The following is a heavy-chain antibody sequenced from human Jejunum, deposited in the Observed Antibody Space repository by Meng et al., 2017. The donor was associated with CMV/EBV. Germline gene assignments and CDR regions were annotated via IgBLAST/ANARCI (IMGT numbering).Heavy chain of an antibody. D-gene: IGHD3-10*01. Sequence: QLQAPGPDLVKPAQTLSLTCTVSGSSISSGGYYWSWIRQHPGKGLEWSGYIHSSGSTYYNPSLRSRLTISVDTSKNQFSLKLSSVTAAITAVYYCARASYGSGSPLGESWFDPWGQGTLVTVSS. CDR3: ARASYGSGSPLGESWFDP. CDR1: GSSISSGGYY. V-gene: IGHV4-31*03. CDR2: IHSSGST. J-gene: IGHJ5*02.